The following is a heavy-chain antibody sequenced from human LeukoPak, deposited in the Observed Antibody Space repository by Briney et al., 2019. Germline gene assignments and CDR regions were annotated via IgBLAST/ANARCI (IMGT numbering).Heavy chain of an antibody. CDR2: ISYDGSNK. Sequence: GGSLRLSCAASGFTFSSYGMHWVRQAPGKGLEWVAVISYDGSNKYHADSVKGRFTISRDNSKNTLYLQMNSLRAEDTAVYYCAKEEPAAIVSGMDVWGQGTTVTVSS. CDR3: AKEEPAAIVSGMDV. CDR1: GFTFSSYG. J-gene: IGHJ6*02. V-gene: IGHV3-30*18. D-gene: IGHD2-2*01.